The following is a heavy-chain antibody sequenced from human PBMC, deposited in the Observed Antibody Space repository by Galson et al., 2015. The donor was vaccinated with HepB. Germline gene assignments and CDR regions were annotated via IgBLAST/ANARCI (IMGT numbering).Heavy chain of an antibody. Sequence: SLRLSCAVSGIIVSKNYMSWVRQAPGKGLEWVSVIYSDGSTYYADSVKGRFTISRDNSKNTLYLQMNSLRAEDTAVYYCAKDQRITMVRGVPGGYWGQGTLVTVSS. J-gene: IGHJ4*02. CDR3: AKDQRITMVRGVPGGY. V-gene: IGHV3-53*05. CDR2: IYSDGST. CDR1: GIIVSKNY. D-gene: IGHD3-10*01.